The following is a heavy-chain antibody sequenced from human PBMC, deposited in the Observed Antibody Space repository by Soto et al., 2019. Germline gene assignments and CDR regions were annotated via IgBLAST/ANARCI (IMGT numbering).Heavy chain of an antibody. V-gene: IGHV3-33*01. J-gene: IGHJ6*02. D-gene: IGHD2-21*02. Sequence: GGSLRLSRAASGFTFSSYGLHWVRQAPGKGLEWVAVIWCDGSNKYYADSVKGRFTISRDNSKNTLYLQMNSLGAEDTAVYYCARGKVVVTVKYYYGMDVWGQGTTVTVSS. CDR1: GFTFSSYG. CDR2: IWCDGSNK. CDR3: ARGKVVVTVKYYYGMDV.